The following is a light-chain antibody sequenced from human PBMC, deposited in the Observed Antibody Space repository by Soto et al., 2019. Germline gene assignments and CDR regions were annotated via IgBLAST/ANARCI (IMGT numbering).Light chain of an antibody. CDR3: SSHTSSSTRV. CDR2: EGS. Sequence: QSALTQPASVSGSPGQSITISCTGTSSDVGSYNLVSWYQQHPGKAPKLMIYEGSKRPSGVSNRFSGSKSGNTASLTISGLQAEDEADYYCSSHTSSSTRVFGGGTKLTVL. V-gene: IGLV2-14*02. CDR1: SSDVGSYNL. J-gene: IGLJ3*02.